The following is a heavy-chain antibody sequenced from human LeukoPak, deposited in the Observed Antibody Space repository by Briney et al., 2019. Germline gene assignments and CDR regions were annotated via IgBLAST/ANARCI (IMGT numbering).Heavy chain of an antibody. Sequence: GGSLRLSCAASGFTFSSYAMHWVRQAPGKGLEWVAVISYDGSNKYYADSVKGRFTISRDNSKNTLYLQMNSLRAEDTAVYYCARWGSGVVVTAIPGFDYWGQGTLVTVSS. D-gene: IGHD2-21*02. V-gene: IGHV3-30*04. CDR3: ARWGSGVVVTAIPGFDY. CDR2: ISYDGSNK. CDR1: GFTFSSYA. J-gene: IGHJ4*02.